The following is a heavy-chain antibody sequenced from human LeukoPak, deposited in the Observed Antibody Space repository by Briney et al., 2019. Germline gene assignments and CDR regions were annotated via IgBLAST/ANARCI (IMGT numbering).Heavy chain of an antibody. CDR1: GGTFSSYA. V-gene: IGHV1-69*13. CDR3: ARRVLRRGYSGYGGLDY. D-gene: IGHD5-12*01. CDR2: IIPIFGTA. Sequence: SVKVSCKASGGTFSSYAVSWVRQAPGQGLERMGGIIPIFGTADYAQKFQGRVTITADESTSTVYMELSSLRSEDTAVYYCARRVLRRGYSGYGGLDYWGQGTLVTVSS. J-gene: IGHJ4*02.